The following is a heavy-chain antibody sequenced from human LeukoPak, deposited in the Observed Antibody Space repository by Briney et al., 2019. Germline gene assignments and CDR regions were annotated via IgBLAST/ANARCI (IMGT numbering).Heavy chain of an antibody. CDR1: GFTFSSYA. V-gene: IGHV3-23*01. J-gene: IGHJ4*02. D-gene: IGHD3-10*01. Sequence: GASLRLSCAASGFTFSSYAMSWVRRAPGKGLEWVSAISGSGGSTYYADSVKGRFTISRDNSENTLYPQINSLRAEDTAVYYCAKVRIGDLSGWGQGTLVTVSS. CDR3: AKVRIGDLSG. CDR2: ISGSGGST.